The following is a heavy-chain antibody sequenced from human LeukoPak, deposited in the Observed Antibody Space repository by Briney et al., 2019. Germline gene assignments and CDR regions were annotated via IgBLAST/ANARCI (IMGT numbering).Heavy chain of an antibody. CDR2: ITHSGST. J-gene: IGHJ4*02. D-gene: IGHD3-22*01. Sequence: SETLSLTCAVYGESFSGYYWSWIRQPPGKGLEWIGEITHSGSTNSNPSLKSRVTISVDTSKNQFSLKLSSVTAADTAVYYCARAALDSSGYSDYWGQGTLVTVST. CDR3: ARAALDSSGYSDY. CDR1: GESFSGYY. V-gene: IGHV4-34*01.